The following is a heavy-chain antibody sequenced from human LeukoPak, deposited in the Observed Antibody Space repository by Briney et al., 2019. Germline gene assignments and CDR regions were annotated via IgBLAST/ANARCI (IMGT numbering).Heavy chain of an antibody. CDR1: GFTFSSYA. CDR2: ISYDGSNK. D-gene: IGHD6-25*01. V-gene: IGHV3-30-3*01. J-gene: IGHJ4*02. Sequence: PGRSLRLSCAASGFTFSSYAMHWVRQAPGKGLEWVAVISYDGSNKYYADSVKGRFTISRDNSKNTLYLQMNSLRAEDTAVYYCAREATDGGGDYWGQGTLVTVSS. CDR3: AREATDGGGDY.